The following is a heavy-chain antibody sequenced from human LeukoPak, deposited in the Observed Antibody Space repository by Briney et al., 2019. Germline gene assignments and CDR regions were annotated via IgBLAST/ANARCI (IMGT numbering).Heavy chain of an antibody. D-gene: IGHD1-26*01. J-gene: IGHJ3*02. CDR1: GFSFSVLW. V-gene: IGHV3-74*01. CDR2: IKTDGSIT. Sequence: GGSLRLSCAASGFSFSVLWMHSVRQAPGKGLVWVSRIKTDGSITNYADSVKGRFTISRDDSKNTLYLQMISLRSEDTAVYYCAKDSVAYNGIYDAFDIWGQGTMVTVSS. CDR3: AKDSVAYNGIYDAFDI.